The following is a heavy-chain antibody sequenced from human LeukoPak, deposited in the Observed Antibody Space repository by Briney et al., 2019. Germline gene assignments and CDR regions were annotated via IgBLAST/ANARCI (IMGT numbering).Heavy chain of an antibody. CDR2: INPNSGGT. Sequence: ASVKVSCKASGYTFTGYYMHWVRQAPGQGLEWMGWINPNSGGTNYAQKLQGRVTMTTDTSTSTAYMELRSLRSDDTAVYYCARGISEFYYYYYMDVWGKGTTVTVSS. J-gene: IGHJ6*03. CDR1: GYTFTGYY. V-gene: IGHV1-2*02. CDR3: ARGISEFYYYYYMDV. D-gene: IGHD3-10*01.